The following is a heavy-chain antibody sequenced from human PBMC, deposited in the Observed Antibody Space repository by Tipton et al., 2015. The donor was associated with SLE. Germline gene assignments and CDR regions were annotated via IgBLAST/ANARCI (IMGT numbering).Heavy chain of an antibody. CDR1: GYTFTSYY. J-gene: IGHJ6*02. Sequence: QLVQSGAEVKKPGASVKVSCKASGYTFTSYYMHWVRQAPGQGLEWMGIINPSGGSTSYAQKFQGRVTMTRDTSTSTVYMELSSLRSEDTAVYYCARDEGYCSGGSCYGYYYYGMDVWGQGTTVTVSS. D-gene: IGHD2-15*01. CDR2: INPSGGST. CDR3: ARDEGYCSGGSCYGYYYYGMDV. V-gene: IGHV1-46*01.